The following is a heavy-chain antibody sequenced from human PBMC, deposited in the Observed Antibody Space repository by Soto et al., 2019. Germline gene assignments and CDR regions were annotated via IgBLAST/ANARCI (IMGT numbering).Heavy chain of an antibody. Sequence: GGSLRLSCAASGFTFSTYGMHWVRQAPGKGLEWVAGISYDGSNKHYADSVKGRLTISGDNSKNTLYLQMSSLRDEDTAVYYCAKDTYYYDSTGYYVFDDWGQGTLVTVSS. CDR3: AKDTYYYDSTGYYVFDD. V-gene: IGHV3-30*18. CDR2: ISYDGSNK. D-gene: IGHD3-22*01. CDR1: GFTFSTYG. J-gene: IGHJ4*02.